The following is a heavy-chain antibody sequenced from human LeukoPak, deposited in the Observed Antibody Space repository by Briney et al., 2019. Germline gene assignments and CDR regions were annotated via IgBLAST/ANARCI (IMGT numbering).Heavy chain of an antibody. D-gene: IGHD4-17*01. V-gene: IGHV3-7*01. CDR1: GFTFSSHW. Sequence: GGSLRLSCAASGFTFSSHWMSWVRQAPGKGLERVANIKEDGSEKHYVDSVKGRYTISRDNAKNSLYLQMNSLGAEDTAVYYCARYGSYALDIWGQGTVVTVSS. J-gene: IGHJ3*02. CDR2: IKEDGSEK. CDR3: ARYGSYALDI.